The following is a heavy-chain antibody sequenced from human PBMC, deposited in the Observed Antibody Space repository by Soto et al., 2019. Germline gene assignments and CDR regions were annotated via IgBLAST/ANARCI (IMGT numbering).Heavy chain of an antibody. Sequence: ASVKVSCKASGYTFTSYGISWVRQAPGQGLEWMGWISAYNGNTNYAQKLQGRVTITTDTSTSTAYMELSSLRSEDTAVYYCARGSSSSFYYYYYYMDVWGKGATVTVSS. CDR2: ISAYNGNT. CDR1: GYTFTSYG. D-gene: IGHD6-6*01. CDR3: ARGSSSSFYYYYYYMDV. V-gene: IGHV1-18*01. J-gene: IGHJ6*03.